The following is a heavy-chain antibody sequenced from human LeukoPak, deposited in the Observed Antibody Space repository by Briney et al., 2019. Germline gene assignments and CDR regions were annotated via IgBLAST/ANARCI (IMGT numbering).Heavy chain of an antibody. Sequence: GGSLRLSCAASGFTFSSYSMNWVRQAPGKGLEWVSSISSSSNYIYYADSVKGRFTISRDNAKNSLYLQMNSLRAEDTAVYYCARDRKRFLEWLLSGNYFDYWGQGTLVTVSS. CDR3: ARDRKRFLEWLLSGNYFDY. CDR1: GFTFSSYS. D-gene: IGHD3-3*01. CDR2: ISSSSNYI. V-gene: IGHV3-21*01. J-gene: IGHJ4*02.